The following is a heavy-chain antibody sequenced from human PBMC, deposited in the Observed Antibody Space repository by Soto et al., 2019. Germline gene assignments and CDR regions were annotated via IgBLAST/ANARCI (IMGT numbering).Heavy chain of an antibody. D-gene: IGHD3-22*01. J-gene: IGHJ3*02. Sequence: SVKVSCKASGGTFSSYAISWVRQAPGQGLEWMGGIIPIFGTTNYAQKFQGRVTITADKSTSTAYMELSSLRSEDTAVYYCASRPRWYDSSGYSGSDDAFDIWGQGTMVTVSS. CDR2: IIPIFGTT. CDR1: GGTFSSYA. CDR3: ASRPRWYDSSGYSGSDDAFDI. V-gene: IGHV1-69*06.